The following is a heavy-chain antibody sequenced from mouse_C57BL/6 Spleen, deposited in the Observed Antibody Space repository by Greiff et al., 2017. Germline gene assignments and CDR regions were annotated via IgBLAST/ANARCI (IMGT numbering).Heavy chain of an antibody. D-gene: IGHD1-1*01. CDR1: GYTFTDYE. V-gene: IGHV1-15*01. CDR3: TRSAPTTVVAPLDY. J-gene: IGHJ2*01. CDR2: IDPETGGT. Sequence: QVQLQQSGAELVRPGASVTLSCKASGYTFTDYEMHWVKQTPVHGLEWIGAIDPETGGTAYNQKFKGKAILTADKSSSTAYMELRSLTSEDSAVYYCTRSAPTTVVAPLDYWGQGTTLTVSS.